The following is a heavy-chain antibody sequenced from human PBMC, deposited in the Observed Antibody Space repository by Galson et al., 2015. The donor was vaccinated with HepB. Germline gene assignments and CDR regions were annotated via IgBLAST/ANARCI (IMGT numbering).Heavy chain of an antibody. CDR3: ARDSSSWYFLTYYFDY. CDR1: GYTFTSYA. V-gene: IGHV1-3*01. D-gene: IGHD6-13*01. CDR2: INAGNGNT. J-gene: IGHJ4*02. Sequence: SVKVSCKASGYTFTSYAMHWVRQAPGQRLEWMGWINAGNGNTKYSQKFQGRVTITRDTSASTAYMELSSLRSEDTAVYYCARDSSSWYFLTYYFDYWGQGTLVTVSS.